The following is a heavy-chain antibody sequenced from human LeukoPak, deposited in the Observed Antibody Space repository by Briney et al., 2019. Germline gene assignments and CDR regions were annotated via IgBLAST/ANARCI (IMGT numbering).Heavy chain of an antibody. CDR2: IYYSGST. CDR3: ARQAYYYDSSGYSTLFDY. J-gene: IGHJ4*02. Sequence: SETLSLTCTVSGGSISSGDYYWSWIRQPPGKGLEWIGYIYYSGSTYYNPSLKSRVTISVDTFKNQFSLKLSSVTAADTAVYYCARQAYYYDSSGYSTLFDYWGQGTLVTVSS. V-gene: IGHV4-30-4*01. D-gene: IGHD3-22*01. CDR1: GGSISSGDYY.